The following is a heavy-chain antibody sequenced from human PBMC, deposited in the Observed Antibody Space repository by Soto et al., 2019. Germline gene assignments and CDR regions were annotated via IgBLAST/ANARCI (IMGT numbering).Heavy chain of an antibody. J-gene: IGHJ6*02. CDR3: ARVFDPWDIVVVPAANYYYYGMDV. CDR1: GGTFSSYA. Sequence: QVQLVQSGAEVKKPGSSVKVSCTASGGTFSSYAISWVRQAPGQGLEWMGGIIPIFGTANYAQKFQGRVTITADESTSTAYMELSSLRSEDTAVYYCARVFDPWDIVVVPAANYYYYGMDVWGQGTTVTVSS. V-gene: IGHV1-69*01. CDR2: IIPIFGTA. D-gene: IGHD2-2*01.